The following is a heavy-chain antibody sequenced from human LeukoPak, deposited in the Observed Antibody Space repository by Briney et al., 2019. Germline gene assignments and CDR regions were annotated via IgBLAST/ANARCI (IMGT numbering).Heavy chain of an antibody. CDR3: ASAYDSSGYSLYYYYMDV. D-gene: IGHD3-22*01. CDR1: GFTFSDYY. Sequence: KPGGSLRLSCAASGFTFSDYYMSWIRQAPGKGLEWVSYISSSGSTIYYADSVKGRFTISRDNAKNSLYLQMNSLRAEDTAVYYCASAYDSSGYSLYYYYMDVWGKGTTVTVSS. CDR2: ISSSGSTI. V-gene: IGHV3-11*01. J-gene: IGHJ6*03.